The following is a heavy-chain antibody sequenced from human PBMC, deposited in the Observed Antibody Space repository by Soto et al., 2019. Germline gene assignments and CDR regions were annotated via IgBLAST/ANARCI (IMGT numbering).Heavy chain of an antibody. V-gene: IGHV3-48*01. CDR1: GFTFSSYS. Sequence: VQLVESGGGLVQPGGSLRLSCAASGFTFSSYSMNWVRQAPGKGLEWVSYISSSSSTIYYADSVKGRFTISRDNAKNSLYLQMNSLRAEDTAVYYCARDSDSWGQGTLVTVSS. CDR2: ISSSSSTI. CDR3: ARDSDS. J-gene: IGHJ4*02.